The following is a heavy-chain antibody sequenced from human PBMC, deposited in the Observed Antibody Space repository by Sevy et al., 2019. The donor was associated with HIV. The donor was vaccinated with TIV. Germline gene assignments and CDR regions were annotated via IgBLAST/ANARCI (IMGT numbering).Heavy chain of an antibody. J-gene: IGHJ4*02. CDR2: IFYSGAT. CDR1: GVSISNGGNY. V-gene: IGHV4-31*03. D-gene: IGHD3-22*01. CDR3: ARIFRAPYYYNTGGYYRN. Sequence: SETLSLTCSVSGVSISNGGNYWAWVRQHPGKGLEWIGSIFYSGATFYHPSLEGRLSISVDTSENLLSLRLSSVTAADTAVYFCARIFRAPYYYNTGGYYRNWGQGTQVTVSS.